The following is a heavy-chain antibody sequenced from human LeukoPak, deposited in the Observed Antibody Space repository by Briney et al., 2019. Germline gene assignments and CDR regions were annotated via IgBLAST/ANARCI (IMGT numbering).Heavy chain of an antibody. J-gene: IGHJ4*02. Sequence: GASEKVSCRASGYTFTDYHIHWVRQAPGQGLEWMGWINPNSGGTNYVQKLQGRVTMTRDTSITTAYMELSSLRSDDTAVYYCARDIRPRVESFDYWGQGTLVTVSS. CDR3: ARDIRPRVESFDY. V-gene: IGHV1-2*02. CDR2: INPNSGGT. D-gene: IGHD3-3*01. CDR1: GYTFTDYH.